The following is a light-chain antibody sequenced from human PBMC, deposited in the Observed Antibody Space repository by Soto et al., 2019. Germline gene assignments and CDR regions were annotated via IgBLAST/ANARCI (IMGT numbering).Light chain of an antibody. V-gene: IGKV1-6*01. CDR2: AAS. J-gene: IGKJ1*01. CDR3: LQDYNYPPT. Sequence: AIQMTQSPSSLSASVGDRVTITCRASQGIRNDLGWYQQKPGKAPKLLIYAASSLQSGVPSRFSGSGSGTDLTLTTSSLQPEDFATYSCLQDYNYPPTFGQGTKVEIK. CDR1: QGIRND.